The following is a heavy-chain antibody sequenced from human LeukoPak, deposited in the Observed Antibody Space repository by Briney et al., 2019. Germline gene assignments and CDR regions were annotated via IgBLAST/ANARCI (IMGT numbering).Heavy chain of an antibody. CDR2: IYPSDSDT. CDR1: GYSFTSYW. Sequence: GESPKISCKGPGYSFTSYWIGWVRQMPGKGLEWMGIIYPSDSDTRYSPSFQGQVTISADKSISTAYLQWSSLKASDTAMYYCARHNRYNWNYVDYYYGMDVWGQGTTVTVSS. V-gene: IGHV5-51*01. CDR3: ARHNRYNWNYVDYYYGMDV. J-gene: IGHJ6*02. D-gene: IGHD1-7*01.